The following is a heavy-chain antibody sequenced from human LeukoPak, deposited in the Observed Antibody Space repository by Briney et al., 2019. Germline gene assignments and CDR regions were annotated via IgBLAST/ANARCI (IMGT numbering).Heavy chain of an antibody. J-gene: IGHJ4*02. CDR2: ISGSGGST. Sequence: HPGGSLRLSCAASGFTFSSYAMSWVRQAPEKGLEWVSAISGSGGSTYYADSVKGRFTISRDNSKNTLYLQMNSLRAEDTAVYYCAKASSSYCSSTSCYRPLDYWGQGTLVTVSS. V-gene: IGHV3-23*01. CDR1: GFTFSSYA. D-gene: IGHD2-2*01. CDR3: AKASSSYCSSTSCYRPLDY.